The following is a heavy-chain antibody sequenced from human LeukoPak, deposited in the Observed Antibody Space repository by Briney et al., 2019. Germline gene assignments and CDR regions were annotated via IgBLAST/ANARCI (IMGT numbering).Heavy chain of an antibody. Sequence: SQTLSLTCAVSGGSISSGGYSWSWIRQPPGKGLEWIGYIYYSGSTNYNPSLKSRVTISVDTSKNQFSLKLSSVTAADTAMYYCARAAVGVFANWFDPWGQGTLVTVSS. J-gene: IGHJ5*02. CDR2: IYYSGST. V-gene: IGHV4-30-4*07. CDR3: ARAAVGVFANWFDP. CDR1: GGSISSGGYS. D-gene: IGHD1-26*01.